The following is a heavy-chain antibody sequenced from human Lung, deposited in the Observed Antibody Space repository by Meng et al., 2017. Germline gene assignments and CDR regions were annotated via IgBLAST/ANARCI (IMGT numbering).Heavy chain of an antibody. Sequence: HLVRSGRALVKLWGYLRLSCAASGFYFNNAWMSWVHQAPGKGLEWVGRIKSSTDGGTAEYAAPVTGRFTISRDDSKSTLYLQMSGLRIDDTGVYYCTWDDKAVSDYWGQGTLVTVSS. D-gene: IGHD1-26*01. CDR1: GFYFNNAW. CDR2: IKSSTDGGTA. J-gene: IGHJ4*02. CDR3: TWDDKAVSDY. V-gene: IGHV3-15*02.